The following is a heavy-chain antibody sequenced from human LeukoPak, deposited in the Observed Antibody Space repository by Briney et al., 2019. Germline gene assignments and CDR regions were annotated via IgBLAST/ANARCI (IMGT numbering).Heavy chain of an antibody. CDR2: ISYDGSSK. CDR3: AVLWFGELWSFDY. J-gene: IGHJ4*02. D-gene: IGHD3-10*01. CDR1: GFTFSSYG. Sequence: GRSLRLSCAASGFTFSSYGMHWVRQAPGKGLEWVAVISYDGSSKYYADSVKGRFTIPRDNSKNTLYLQMNSLRAEDTAVYYCAVLWFGELWSFDYWGQGTLVTVSS. V-gene: IGHV3-30*03.